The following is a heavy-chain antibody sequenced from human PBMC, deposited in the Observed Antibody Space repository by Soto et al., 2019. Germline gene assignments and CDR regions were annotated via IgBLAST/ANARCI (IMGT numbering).Heavy chain of an antibody. Sequence: SETLSLTCTVSGGSISSYYWSWIRQPPGKGLEWIGYIYYSGSTNYNPSLKSRVTISVDTSKNQFSLKLSSVTAADTAVYYCAREDIVDTLDYWGQGTLVTVSS. J-gene: IGHJ4*02. CDR3: AREDIVDTLDY. D-gene: IGHD5-12*01. CDR1: GGSISSYY. V-gene: IGHV4-59*01. CDR2: IYYSGST.